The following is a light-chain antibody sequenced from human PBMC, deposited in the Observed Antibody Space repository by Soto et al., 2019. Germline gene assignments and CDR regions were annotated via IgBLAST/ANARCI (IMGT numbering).Light chain of an antibody. CDR3: LHLNSYPLT. CDR1: QGISSY. Sequence: DIQLTQSPFFLSASVGDRVTITCRASQGISSYLAWYQQKPGKAPNLLIYAASTLQSGVPSRFSGSGSGTEFTLTISSLQPEDCATYYCLHLNSYPLTFGGGTKVEIK. J-gene: IGKJ4*01. CDR2: AAS. V-gene: IGKV1-9*01.